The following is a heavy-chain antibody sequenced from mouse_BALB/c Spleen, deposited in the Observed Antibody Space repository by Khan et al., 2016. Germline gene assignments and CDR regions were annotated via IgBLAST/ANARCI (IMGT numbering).Heavy chain of an antibody. CDR1: GYTFTIYT. J-gene: IGHJ2*01. CDR3: AGSSRMEDNYFFDY. CDR2: INPSSGYT. V-gene: IGHV1-4*01. D-gene: IGHD1-3*01. Sequence: QVQLQQSGAELARPGASVKMSCKASGYTFTIYTMHWVKQRPGQGLEWIGYINPSSGYTTYNQKFKDKATLTADKSSSTAYIQLSSLTSEDSAVYYYAGSSRMEDNYFFDYWGQGTTLTVSS.